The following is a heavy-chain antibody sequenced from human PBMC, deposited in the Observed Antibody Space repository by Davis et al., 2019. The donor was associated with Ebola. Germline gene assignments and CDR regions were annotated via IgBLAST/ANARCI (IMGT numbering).Heavy chain of an antibody. Sequence: SVQVSCKASGGTFSSSAISWVRQAPGQGLEWMGGITPIFGTANYAQKFQGRVTITADKSTSTAYMELSSLRGEDTALYYCASGDGRGSSYDMDVWGQGTTVTVSS. CDR2: ITPIFGTA. J-gene: IGHJ6*02. CDR3: ASGDGRGSSYDMDV. D-gene: IGHD5-12*01. CDR1: GGTFSSSA. V-gene: IGHV1-69*06.